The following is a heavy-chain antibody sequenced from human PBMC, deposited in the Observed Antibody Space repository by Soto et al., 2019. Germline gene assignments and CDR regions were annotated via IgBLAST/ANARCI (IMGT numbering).Heavy chain of an antibody. CDR1: GYTFTSYY. CDR3: AREKAMIVVVTTNDFDY. J-gene: IGHJ4*02. CDR2: INPSGGST. V-gene: IGHV1-46*01. D-gene: IGHD3-22*01. Sequence: EASVKVSCKASGYTFTSYYMHWVRQAPGQGLEWMGIINPSGGSTGYAQKFQGRVTMTRDTSTSTVYMELSSLRSEDTAVYYCAREKAMIVVVTTNDFDYWGQGTLVTVSS.